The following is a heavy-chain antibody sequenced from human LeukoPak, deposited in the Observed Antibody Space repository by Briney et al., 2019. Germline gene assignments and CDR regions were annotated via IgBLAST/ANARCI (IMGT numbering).Heavy chain of an antibody. CDR1: GGSISSGGYY. V-gene: IGHV4-61*08. J-gene: IGHJ6*02. CDR3: ARVAAYCSGGSCYPYYYYGMDV. D-gene: IGHD2-15*01. Sequence: SETLSLTCTVSGGSISSGGYYWSWIRQHPGKGLEWIGYICYSGSTNYNPSLKSRVTISVDTSKNQFSLKLSSVTAADTAVYYCARVAAYCSGGSCYPYYYYGMDVWGQGTTVTVSS. CDR2: ICYSGST.